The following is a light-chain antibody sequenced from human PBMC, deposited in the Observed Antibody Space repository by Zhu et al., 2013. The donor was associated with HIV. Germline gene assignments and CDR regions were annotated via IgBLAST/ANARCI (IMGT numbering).Light chain of an antibody. V-gene: IGKV1-27*01. CDR2: SSS. J-gene: IGKJ1*01. CDR3: QQYNTYWT. Sequence: DIQMTQSPSSLSASARDTVTITCRASQDISNYLAWYQQKPGNSPKLLISSSSILQVGVPSRFSGSGSGKHFNLTIKNLQPEDFATYYCQQYNTYWTFGQGTKVEIK. CDR1: QDISNY.